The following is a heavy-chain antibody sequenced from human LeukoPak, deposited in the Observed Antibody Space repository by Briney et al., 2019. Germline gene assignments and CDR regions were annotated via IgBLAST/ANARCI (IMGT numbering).Heavy chain of an antibody. Sequence: GGSLRLSCAASGFTFSNYWIHWVRQAPGKGLVWVSRIDANAKTTSYADSVKGRFTISTDNAKKTLYLQMNSLRVEDTAVYYCLTVVETTIAAFDIWGQGTMVTVSS. CDR1: GFTFSNYW. CDR3: LTVVETTIAAFDI. D-gene: IGHD1-26*01. V-gene: IGHV3-74*01. J-gene: IGHJ3*02. CDR2: IDANAKTT.